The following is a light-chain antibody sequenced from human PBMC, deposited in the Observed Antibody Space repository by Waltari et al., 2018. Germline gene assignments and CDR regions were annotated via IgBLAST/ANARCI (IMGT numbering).Light chain of an antibody. Sequence: DIQMTQSPASLSASVGDTVTITCRASQGISSYLNWFQQKTEKTPQLLIYAATTLQSGVPSRFSGSGSGTEFTLTISSLQPEDFAAYYCLQHSDYPLTFGGGTKVEIK. CDR2: AAT. CDR1: QGISSY. J-gene: IGKJ4*01. CDR3: LQHSDYPLT. V-gene: IGKV1-17*01.